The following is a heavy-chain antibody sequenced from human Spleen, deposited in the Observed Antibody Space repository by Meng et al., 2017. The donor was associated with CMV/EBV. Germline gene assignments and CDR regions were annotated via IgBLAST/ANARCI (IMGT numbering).Heavy chain of an antibody. CDR3: ARERGRFGVSRVDY. CDR2: ISAYNGNT. V-gene: IGHV1-18*01. CDR1: GYTFNSYG. D-gene: IGHD3-10*01. Sequence: SGYTFNSYGISWVRQDPGQGLEWMGWISAYNGNTNDAQKRQGRVTMTTDTSTSTDYMELRSLRSDDTAVYYCARERGRFGVSRVDYWGQGTLVTVSS. J-gene: IGHJ4*02.